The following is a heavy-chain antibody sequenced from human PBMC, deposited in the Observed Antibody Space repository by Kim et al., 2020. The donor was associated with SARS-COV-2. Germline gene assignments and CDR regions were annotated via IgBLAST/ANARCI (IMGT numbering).Heavy chain of an antibody. J-gene: IGHJ6*02. Sequence: SVKVSCKASGGTFSSYAISWVRQAPGQGLEWMGGIIPIFGTANYAQKFQGRVTITADESTSTAYMELSSLRSEDTAVYYCARAYYYGSGSFLGMRYYGMDVWGQGTTVPVSS. CDR1: GGTFSSYA. CDR3: ARAYYYGSGSFLGMRYYGMDV. D-gene: IGHD3-10*01. CDR2: IIPIFGTA. V-gene: IGHV1-69*13.